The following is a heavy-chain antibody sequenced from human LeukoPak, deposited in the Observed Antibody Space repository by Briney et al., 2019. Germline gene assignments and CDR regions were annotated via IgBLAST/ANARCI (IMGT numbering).Heavy chain of an antibody. CDR1: GYTFTSYW. CDR2: IYPGDSDT. V-gene: IGHV5-51*01. D-gene: IGHD6-13*01. Sequence: GESLKISCEGSGYTFTSYWIAWVRQMPGKGLEWMGIIYPGDSDTRYSPSFQGQVTISADKSISTAYLQWSSLKASDTAMYYCARLAAANWFDPWGQGTLVTVSS. J-gene: IGHJ5*02. CDR3: ARLAAANWFDP.